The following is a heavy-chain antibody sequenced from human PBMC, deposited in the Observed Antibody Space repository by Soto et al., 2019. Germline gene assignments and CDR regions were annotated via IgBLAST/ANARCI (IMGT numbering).Heavy chain of an antibody. V-gene: IGHV1-18*04. J-gene: IGHJ5*02. CDR1: RSTFRNDG. CDR3: AKDWGHIPALDPPNCLDP. Sequence: ALAKVSFEGSRSTFRNDGIPLVRQGHGHGLEWVGLISVHSGDTNYAQKVKGRVTMTTDTSTTTAYMELRSLRSDDTAVYYCAKDWGHIPALDPPNCLDPWGQGTGVTVS. CDR2: ISVHSGDT. D-gene: IGHD2-2*01.